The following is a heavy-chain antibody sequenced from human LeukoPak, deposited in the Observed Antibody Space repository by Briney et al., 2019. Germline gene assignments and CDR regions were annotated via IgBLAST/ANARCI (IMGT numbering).Heavy chain of an antibody. J-gene: IGHJ4*02. CDR3: ARAPRGFWSGYSPYYFDY. V-gene: IGHV3-7*01. D-gene: IGHD3-3*01. Sequence: GGSLRLSCAASGFTFSSYWMSWVRQAPGKGLEWVANIKQDGSEKYYVDSVKGRFTISRDNAKNSLYLQMNSLRAEGTAVYYCARAPRGFWSGYSPYYFDYWGQGTLVTVSS. CDR2: IKQDGSEK. CDR1: GFTFSSYW.